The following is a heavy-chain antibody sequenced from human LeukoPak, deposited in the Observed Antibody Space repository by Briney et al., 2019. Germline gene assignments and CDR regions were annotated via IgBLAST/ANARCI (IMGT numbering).Heavy chain of an antibody. D-gene: IGHD4-23*01. J-gene: IGHJ6*02. CDR1: GFTFDDYA. CDR3: AKDIFPSGGNYGMDV. CDR2: ISGDGGST. V-gene: IGHV3-43*02. Sequence: GGSLRLSCAASGFTFDDYAMHWVRQAPGKGLEWVSLISGDGGSTYYADSVKGRFTISRDNSKNSLYLQMNSLRTEDTALYYCAKDIFPSGGNYGMDVWGQGTTVTVSS.